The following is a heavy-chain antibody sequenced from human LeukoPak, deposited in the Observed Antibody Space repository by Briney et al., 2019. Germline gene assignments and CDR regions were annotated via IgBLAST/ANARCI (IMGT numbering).Heavy chain of an antibody. Sequence: ASVEVSCKASGYTFTSYYMHWVRQAPGQGLEWMGIINPSGGSTSYAQKFQGRVTMTRDTSTSTVYMELSSLRSEDTAVYYCATRLPTKNWFDPWGQGTLVTVSS. V-gene: IGHV1-46*01. J-gene: IGHJ5*02. D-gene: IGHD2-21*02. CDR3: ATRLPTKNWFDP. CDR1: GYTFTSYY. CDR2: INPSGGST.